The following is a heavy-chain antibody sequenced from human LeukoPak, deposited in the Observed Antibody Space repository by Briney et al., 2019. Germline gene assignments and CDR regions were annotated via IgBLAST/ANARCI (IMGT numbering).Heavy chain of an antibody. V-gene: IGHV3-20*04. Sequence: GGSLRLSCVASGFDFDDYGMSWVRQGPGTGLEWVSYISWNGGSTGYADSVKGRFTISRDNAKNSLYLQMNSLRAEDTALYYCAKSSEPSGSYLENWFDPWGQGTLVTVSS. J-gene: IGHJ5*02. CDR3: AKSSEPSGSYLENWFDP. CDR2: ISWNGGST. CDR1: GFDFDDYG. D-gene: IGHD3-10*01.